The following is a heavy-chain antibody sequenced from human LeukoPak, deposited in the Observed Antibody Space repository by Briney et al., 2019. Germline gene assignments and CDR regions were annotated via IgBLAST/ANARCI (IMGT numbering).Heavy chain of an antibody. J-gene: IGHJ4*02. CDR3: ATLNPRYGDYETYYFDY. V-gene: IGHV5-51*01. CDR2: IYPGDSDT. Sequence: GESLKISCKGSGYSFTSYWIGWVRQMPGKGLEWMGIIYPGDSDTRYSPSFQGQVTISADKSINTAYLQWSSLKASDTAMYYCATLNPRYGDYETYYFDYWGQGTLVTVSS. D-gene: IGHD4-17*01. CDR1: GYSFTSYW.